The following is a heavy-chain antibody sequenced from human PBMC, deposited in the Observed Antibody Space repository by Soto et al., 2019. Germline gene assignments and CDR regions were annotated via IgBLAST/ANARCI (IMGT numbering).Heavy chain of an antibody. D-gene: IGHD2-15*01. V-gene: IGHV3-23*01. Sequence: PGVSLRLSCAASGFTFSSYAMSWVRQAPGKGLEWVSAISGSGGSTYYADSVKGRFTISRDNSKNTLYLQMNSLRAEDTAVYYCANTLKWSHYYYYGMDVWGQGTTVTVSS. CDR2: ISGSGGST. CDR3: ANTLKWSHYYYYGMDV. CDR1: GFTFSSYA. J-gene: IGHJ6*02.